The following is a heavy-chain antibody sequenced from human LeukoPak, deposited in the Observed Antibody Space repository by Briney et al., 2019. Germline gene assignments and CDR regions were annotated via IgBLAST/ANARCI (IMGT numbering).Heavy chain of an antibody. CDR2: IYHSGST. V-gene: IGHV4-30-2*01. D-gene: IGHD3-3*01. J-gene: IGHJ4*02. CDR3: ASQSYLSGYHTVDY. Sequence: PSETPSLTCAVSGGSISSGGYSWSWIRQPPGKGLEWIGYIYHSGSTYYNPSLKSRVTISVDRSKNQFSLKLSSVTAADTAVYYCASQSYLSGYHTVDYWGQGTLVTVSS. CDR1: GGSISSGGYS.